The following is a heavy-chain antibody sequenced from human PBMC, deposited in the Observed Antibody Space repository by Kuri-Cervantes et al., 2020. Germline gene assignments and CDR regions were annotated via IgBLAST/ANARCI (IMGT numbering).Heavy chain of an antibody. J-gene: IGHJ4*02. Sequence: GESLKISCTGSGYTFTSYWIGWVRQIPGKGLEWMWIIYPGDSDTSYSASFQGQVTISADKSISTDYLQWSSLKASDTATYYCARLEMSTIDYWGQGTLVTVSS. CDR3: ARLEMSTIDY. D-gene: IGHD5-24*01. V-gene: IGHV5-51*01. CDR2: IYPGDSDT. CDR1: GYTFTSYW.